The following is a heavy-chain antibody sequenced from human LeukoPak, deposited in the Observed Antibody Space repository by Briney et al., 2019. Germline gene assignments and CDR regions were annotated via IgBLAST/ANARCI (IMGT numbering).Heavy chain of an antibody. V-gene: IGHV1-18*01. CDR3: ARDDYGDSKGRFDP. D-gene: IGHD4-17*01. CDR2: ISAYNGNT. J-gene: IGHJ5*02. CDR1: GYTFTNYG. Sequence: ASVKVSCKASGYTFTNYGISWVRQAPGQGLECMGWISAYNGNTNYAQRFQGRVTMTTDTSTSTAYMELRSLRSDDTAVYYCARDDYGDSKGRFDPWGQGTLVTVSS.